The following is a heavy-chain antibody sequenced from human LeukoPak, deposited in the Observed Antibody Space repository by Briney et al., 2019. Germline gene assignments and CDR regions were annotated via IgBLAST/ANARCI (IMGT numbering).Heavy chain of an antibody. CDR3: ARDPAAVTTCFDY. D-gene: IGHD4-11*01. Sequence: GASVKVSCKASGYTFTGYYMHWVRQAPGQGLEWMGWINPNSGGTNYAQKFQGRVTMTRDTSISTAYMELSRLRSDDTAVYYCARDPAAVTTCFDYWGQGTLVTVSS. V-gene: IGHV1-2*02. J-gene: IGHJ4*02. CDR1: GYTFTGYY. CDR2: INPNSGGT.